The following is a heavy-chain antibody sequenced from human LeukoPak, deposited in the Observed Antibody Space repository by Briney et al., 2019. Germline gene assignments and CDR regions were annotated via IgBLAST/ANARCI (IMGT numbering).Heavy chain of an antibody. V-gene: IGHV4-34*01. CDR1: GGSFSGYY. Sequence: SETPSLTCAVYGGSFSGYYWSWIRQPPGKGLEWIGEINHSGSTNYNPSLKSRVTISVDTSKNQFSLKLSSVTAADTAVYYCARCPSYYYYMDVWGKGTTVTVSS. CDR3: ARCPSYYYYMDV. CDR2: INHSGST. J-gene: IGHJ6*03.